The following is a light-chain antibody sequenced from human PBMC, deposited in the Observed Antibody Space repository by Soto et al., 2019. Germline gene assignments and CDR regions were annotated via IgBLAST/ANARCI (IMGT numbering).Light chain of an antibody. V-gene: IGKV4-1*01. CDR2: WAS. Sequence: IVMTHSPDSLAVSLVKRATIHXXSSQXVLDRSNNKNYVAWYQHKPGTPPQXXCDWASPRESVGPDRFSGRGAVTYFTLTSSSLQAEDVAVYSCQQYYKTPWTFGQGTKVDIK. CDR1: QXVLDRSNNKNY. J-gene: IGKJ1*01. CDR3: QQYYKTPWT.